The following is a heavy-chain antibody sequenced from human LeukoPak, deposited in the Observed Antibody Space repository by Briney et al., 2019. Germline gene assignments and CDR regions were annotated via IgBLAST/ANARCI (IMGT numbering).Heavy chain of an antibody. J-gene: IGHJ6*03. D-gene: IGHD2-15*01. V-gene: IGHV1-69*13. CDR3: AGCSGGSCRRAINYYYYYMDV. Sequence: ASVKVSCKASGGTFRNYAIHWVRQAPGQGLEWMGGIIPIFGTANYAQKFQGRVTITADESTSTAYMELSSLRSEDTAVYYCAGCSGGSCRRAINYYYYYMDVWGKGTTVTISS. CDR1: GGTFRNYA. CDR2: IIPIFGTA.